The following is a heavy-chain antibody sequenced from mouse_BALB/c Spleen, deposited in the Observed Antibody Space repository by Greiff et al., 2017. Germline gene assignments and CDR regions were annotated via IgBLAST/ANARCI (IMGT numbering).Heavy chain of an antibody. CDR1: GYTFTSYT. CDR3: ATRVRGKSYWYFDV. J-gene: IGHJ1*01. V-gene: IGHV1-4*01. CDR2: INPSSGYT. Sequence: QVQLQQSGAELARPGASVKMSCKASGYTFTSYTMHWVKQRPGQGLEWIGYINPSSGYTNYNQKFKDKATLTADKSSSTAYMQLSSLTSEDSAVYYCATRVRGKSYWYFDVWGAGTTVTVSS. D-gene: IGHD1-3*01.